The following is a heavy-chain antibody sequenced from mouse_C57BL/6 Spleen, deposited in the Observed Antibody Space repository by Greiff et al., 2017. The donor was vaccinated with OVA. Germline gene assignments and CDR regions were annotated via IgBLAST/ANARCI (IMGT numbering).Heavy chain of an antibody. V-gene: IGHV1-50*01. D-gene: IGHD1-1*01. CDR1: GYTFTSYW. J-gene: IGHJ4*01. Sequence: QVQLQQPGAELVKPGASVKLSCKASGYTFTSYWMQWVKQRPGQGLEWIGEIDPSDSYTNYNQKFKGKATLTVDTSSSTAYMQLSSLTSEDSAVYYCARKNYGSSYLDAMDYWGQGTSVTVSS. CDR2: IDPSDSYT. CDR3: ARKNYGSSYLDAMDY.